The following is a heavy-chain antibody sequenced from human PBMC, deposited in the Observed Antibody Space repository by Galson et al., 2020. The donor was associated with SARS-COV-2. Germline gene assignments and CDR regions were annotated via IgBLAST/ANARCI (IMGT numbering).Heavy chain of an antibody. Sequence: SETLSLTCTVSGGSIYSSSYSWGWIRQPPGKGLEWIGNMYYSGTTYYNPSLKSRVTISINTSKNQFSLKLSSVIAADTAVYYCASLHNFYDSSGYHHSILGNYWGQGSLVTVSS. D-gene: IGHD3-22*01. V-gene: IGHV4-39*01. CDR1: GGSIYSSSYS. CDR3: ASLHNFYDSSGYHHSILGNY. CDR2: MYYSGTT. J-gene: IGHJ4*02.